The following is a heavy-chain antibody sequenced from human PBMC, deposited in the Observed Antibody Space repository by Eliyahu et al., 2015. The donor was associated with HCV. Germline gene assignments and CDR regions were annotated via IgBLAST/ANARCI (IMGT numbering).Heavy chain of an antibody. CDR1: GFTFSSHW. J-gene: IGHJ4*02. V-gene: IGHV3-74*01. CDR2: ISTDESTI. CDR3: TRNSGEKFDS. Sequence: EVQLVESGGGLVQPGXSLRLXCAASGFTFSSHWMHWVRQAXGKGLVWVXRISTDESTITYADSVKGRFTISRDNAKNTLYLQMNSLRVEDTAVYYCTRNSGEKFDSWSQGTLVTVSS. D-gene: IGHD3-10*01.